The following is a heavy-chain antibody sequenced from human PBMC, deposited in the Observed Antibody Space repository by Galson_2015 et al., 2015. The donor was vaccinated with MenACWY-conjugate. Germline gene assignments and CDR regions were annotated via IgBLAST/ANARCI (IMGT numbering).Heavy chain of an antibody. D-gene: IGHD5-18*01. J-gene: IGHJ4*02. CDR2: ITASGGDT. CDR3: AKVKWMQLWSTFDY. CDR1: GFAFASYA. Sequence: SLRLSCAASGFAFASYAMTWVRQTPGKGLQWVSAITASGGDTKYADSVKGRLTISRDNSKNTLYLQMNSLRAEDTAIYYCAKVKWMQLWSTFDYWGQGTLVTVSS. V-gene: IGHV3-23*01.